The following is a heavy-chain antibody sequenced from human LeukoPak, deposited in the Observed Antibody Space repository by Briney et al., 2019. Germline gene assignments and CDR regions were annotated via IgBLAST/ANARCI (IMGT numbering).Heavy chain of an antibody. J-gene: IGHJ4*02. Sequence: GGSLRLSCAASGFTFSSYGMHWVRQAPGKGLEWVAVIWYDGSNKYYVDSEKGRFTISRDNSKNTLYLQMNSLRAEDTAVYYCATESRGPYYWGQGTLVTVSS. V-gene: IGHV3-33*01. D-gene: IGHD3-10*01. CDR1: GFTFSSYG. CDR3: ATESRGPYY. CDR2: IWYDGSNK.